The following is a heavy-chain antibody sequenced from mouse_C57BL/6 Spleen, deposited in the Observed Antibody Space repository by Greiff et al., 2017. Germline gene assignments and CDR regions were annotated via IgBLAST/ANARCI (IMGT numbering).Heavy chain of an antibody. CDR2: IYPGTSDT. V-gene: IGHV1-5*01. CDR3: TRGDYDGRSWFAY. J-gene: IGHJ3*01. CDR1: GYTFTSYW. D-gene: IGHD2-4*01. Sequence: EVQLQQSGTVLARPGASVKMSCKTSGYTFTSYWMHWVKQRPGPGLEWIGAIYPGTSDTSYNQKFKGKAKLTAVTSASTAYMELSSLTNEDSAVYYGTRGDYDGRSWFAYWGQGTRVTGCA.